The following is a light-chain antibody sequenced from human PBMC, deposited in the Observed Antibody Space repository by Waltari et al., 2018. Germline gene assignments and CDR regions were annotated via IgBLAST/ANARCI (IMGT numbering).Light chain of an antibody. CDR1: SSNIGTNS. CDR3: ATWDDTLDGYV. J-gene: IGLJ1*01. V-gene: IGLV1-44*01. CDR2: RSN. Sequence: QSVLTQPPSASGTPGQRVTISCSGSSSNIGTNSVNWYQQFPGQAPKLLMYRSNGRPSGVPDRFPGSSSGPSASLAISGLQSEDEAEYYCATWDDTLDGYVFGAGTRLTVL.